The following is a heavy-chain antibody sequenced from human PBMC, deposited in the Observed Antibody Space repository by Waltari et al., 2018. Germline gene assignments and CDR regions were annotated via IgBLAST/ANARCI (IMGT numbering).Heavy chain of an antibody. CDR2: IYHDGTT. D-gene: IGHD2-8*02. V-gene: IGHV4-38-2*01. CDR1: GYAIHSGFY. CDR3: TRQTLGYCTSAACRRLEA. Sequence: QVQLQESGPRLVKPSETLALTCDVSGYAIHSGFYWGGFRQAPEKGLEWIATIYHDGTTFYNPSLTSRVTTSMDTSKNQISLKLKSVTAADTAVYYCTRQTLGYCTSAACRRLEAWGQGTLVTVSS. J-gene: IGHJ5*02.